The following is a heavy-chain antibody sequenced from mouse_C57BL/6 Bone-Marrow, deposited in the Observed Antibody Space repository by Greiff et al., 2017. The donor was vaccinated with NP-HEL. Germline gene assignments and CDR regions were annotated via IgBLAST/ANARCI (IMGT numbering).Heavy chain of an antibody. V-gene: IGHV1-5*01. J-gene: IGHJ4*01. D-gene: IGHD2-4*01. CDR1: GYTFTSYW. Sequence: VQLQQSGTVLARPGASVKMSCKTSGYTFTSYWMHWVKQRPGQGLEWIGAIYPGNSDTSYNQKFKGKAKLTAVTSASTAYMELSSLTNEDSAVYYCTRWFYDYDDGDYAMDYWGQGTSVTVSS. CDR3: TRWFYDYDDGDYAMDY. CDR2: IYPGNSDT.